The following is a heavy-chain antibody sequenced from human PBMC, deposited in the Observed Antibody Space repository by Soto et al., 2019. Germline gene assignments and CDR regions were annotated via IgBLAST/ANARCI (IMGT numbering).Heavy chain of an antibody. D-gene: IGHD4-4*01. CDR2: IYYRGYT. CDR1: GGSITSSSYY. Sequence: SETLSLTCAVSGGSITSSSYYWGWIRQAPGRGLEWIGTIYYRGYTYYNPSLESRVTISADTSKNQLSLNLRSVTAADTAVYYCASPAGADYTFDYWGQGXLVTVSS. V-gene: IGHV4-39*01. J-gene: IGHJ4*02. CDR3: ASPAGADYTFDY.